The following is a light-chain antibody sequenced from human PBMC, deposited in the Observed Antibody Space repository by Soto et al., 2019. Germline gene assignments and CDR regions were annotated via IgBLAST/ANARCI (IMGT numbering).Light chain of an antibody. Sequence: EIVLTQSPATLSLSPGERATLSCRASRSVSSYLAWYQQKPGQAPRLLIYDASNRAAGIPARFSGSGSETDFTLTISNLEPEYFAVYYCQQRYAWPPITFGQGTRLEIK. V-gene: IGKV3-11*01. CDR3: QQRYAWPPIT. J-gene: IGKJ5*01. CDR2: DAS. CDR1: RSVSSY.